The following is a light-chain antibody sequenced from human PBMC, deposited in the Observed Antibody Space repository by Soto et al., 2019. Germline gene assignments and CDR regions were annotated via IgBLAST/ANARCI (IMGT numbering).Light chain of an antibody. J-gene: IGKJ1*01. V-gene: IGKV1-27*01. CDR2: AAS. CDR3: ERYSSAPLL. CDR1: QVISNY. Sequence: DIQMTLSPSSLSASVGDRVTITCRASQVISNYLAWYQQNPGKVPRLLIYAASTLQSGHPSRFIGSVSGTDLTVTNSRVQHEDVATSYCERYSSAPLLLGRGSKVEIK.